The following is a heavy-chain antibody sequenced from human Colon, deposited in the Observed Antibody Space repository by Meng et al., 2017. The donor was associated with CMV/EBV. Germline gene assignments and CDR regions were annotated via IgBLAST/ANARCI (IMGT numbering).Heavy chain of an antibody. J-gene: IGHJ4*02. CDR2: IRYDGINK. CDR3: AKGGDTVLDY. V-gene: IGHV3-30*02. D-gene: IGHD4-17*01. CDR1: GFTFISYG. Sequence: GGSLRLSCAASGFTFISYGMHWVRQAPGKGLEGVAFIRYDGINKYYADSVKGRFTISRDNSKSTLYFQMSSVRGDDTAVYYCAKGGDTVLDYWGQGTQVTVSS.